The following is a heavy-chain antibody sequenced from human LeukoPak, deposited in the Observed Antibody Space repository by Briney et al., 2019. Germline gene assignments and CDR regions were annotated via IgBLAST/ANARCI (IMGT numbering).Heavy chain of an antibody. CDR3: AGIFGGNSRAFDY. Sequence: PSETLSLTCTVSGGSISNYYWSWIRQPPGKGLEWIGSIYHSGSAYYNPSLKSRVTISVDTSKNQFSLKLSSVTAADTAVYYCAGIFGGNSRAFDYWGQGTLVTVSS. J-gene: IGHJ4*02. D-gene: IGHD4-23*01. CDR2: IYHSGSA. CDR1: GGSISNYY. V-gene: IGHV4-59*04.